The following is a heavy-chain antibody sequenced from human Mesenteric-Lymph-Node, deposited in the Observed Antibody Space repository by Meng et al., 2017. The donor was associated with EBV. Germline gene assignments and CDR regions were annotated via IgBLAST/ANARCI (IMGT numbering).Heavy chain of an antibody. V-gene: IGHV4-30-2*01. J-gene: IGHJ4*02. CDR3: ARGGDYHDY. CDR1: GDSLSSHEFS. CDR2: IYHAGAN. Sequence: QLQLQESGAGLANPAQSLSLPCVVSGDSLSSHEFSWSWIRQPPGKGLEWIVFIYHAGANNYHPSLKSRVTLSIDKSQNQFSLRLSSVSAADTAVYYCARGGDYHDYWGQGILVTVSS.